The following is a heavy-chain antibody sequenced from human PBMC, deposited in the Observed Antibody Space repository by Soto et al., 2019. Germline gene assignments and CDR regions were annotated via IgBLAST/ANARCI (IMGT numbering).Heavy chain of an antibody. CDR3: AKHKSRWQQLVSYYYGMDV. D-gene: IGHD6-13*01. J-gene: IGHJ6*02. V-gene: IGHV3-23*01. CDR1: GFTFSSYA. Sequence: EVQLLESGGGLGQPGGSLRLSCAASGFTFSSYAMSWVRQAPGKGLEWVSAISGSGGSTYYADSVKGRFTISRDNSKNTLYLQMNSLRAEDTAVYYCAKHKSRWQQLVSYYYGMDVWGQGTTVTVSS. CDR2: ISGSGGST.